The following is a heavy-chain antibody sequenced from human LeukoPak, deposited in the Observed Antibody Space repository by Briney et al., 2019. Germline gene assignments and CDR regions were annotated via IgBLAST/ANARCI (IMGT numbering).Heavy chain of an antibody. CDR3: ARGPVYYYVSGSYYDY. CDR1: GFTFSSYS. D-gene: IGHD3-10*01. J-gene: IGHJ4*02. CDR2: ISSSSSYI. Sequence: GGSLRLSCAASGFTFSSYSMNWVRQAPGKGLEWVSSISSSSSYIYYADSVKGRFTISRDNAKNSLYLQMNSLRAEDTAVYYCARGPVYYYVSGSYYDYWGQGTLVTVSS. V-gene: IGHV3-21*01.